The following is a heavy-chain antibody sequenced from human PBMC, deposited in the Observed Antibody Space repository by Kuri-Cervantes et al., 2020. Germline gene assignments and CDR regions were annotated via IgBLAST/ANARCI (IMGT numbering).Heavy chain of an antibody. CDR2: IWYDGSNK. CDR3: AREDYDFWSGYRYYGMDV. D-gene: IGHD3-3*01. Sequence: GGSLRLSCAASGFTVSSDYMSWVRQAPGKGLEWVAVIWYDGSNKYYADSVKGRFTISRDNSKNMLYLQMNSLRAEDTAVYYCAREDYDFWSGYRYYGMDVWGQGTTVTVSS. V-gene: IGHV3-33*08. CDR1: GFTVSSDY. J-gene: IGHJ6*02.